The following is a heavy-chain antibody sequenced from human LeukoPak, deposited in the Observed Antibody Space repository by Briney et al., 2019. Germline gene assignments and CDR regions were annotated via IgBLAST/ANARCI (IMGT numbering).Heavy chain of an antibody. CDR3: AKDYYDSSGYSPFDY. D-gene: IGHD3-22*01. CDR1: GFTFSSYR. Sequence: GGSLRLSCAASGFTFSSYRMSWVRQAPGKGLEWVAFIRYDGSNKYYADSVKGRFTISRDNSKNTLYLQMNSLRAEDTAVYYCAKDYYDSSGYSPFDYWGQGTLVTVSS. V-gene: IGHV3-30*02. J-gene: IGHJ4*02. CDR2: IRYDGSNK.